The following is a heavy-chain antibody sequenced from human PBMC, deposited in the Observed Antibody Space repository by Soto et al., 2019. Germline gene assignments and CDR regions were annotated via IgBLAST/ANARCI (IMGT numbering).Heavy chain of an antibody. Sequence: GRPLRLPYAASGVTFTTYWMSWVRQAPGKGLEWVANIKQDGSEKYYVDSVKGRFTISRDNAKNSLYLQMNSLRAEDTAVYYCARDYFDFWSGSYYYYMDVWGKGTTVTVSS. CDR1: GVTFTTYW. V-gene: IGHV3-7*01. J-gene: IGHJ6*03. D-gene: IGHD3-3*01. CDR3: ARDYFDFWSGSYYYYMDV. CDR2: IKQDGSEK.